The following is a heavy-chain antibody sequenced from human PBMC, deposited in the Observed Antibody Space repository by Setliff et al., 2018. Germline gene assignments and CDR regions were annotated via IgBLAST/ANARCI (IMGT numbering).Heavy chain of an antibody. CDR2: ISPYNGNT. Sequence: ASVKVSCKTSGYNFITFGVSWVRRAPGQGLEWMGWISPYNGNTNYAQRFQGRVTMTSDTSTTTVYMELTSLKSDDTAVYYCVRGPGPSVVVAMPFDRWGQGTLVTVSS. CDR1: GYNFITFG. J-gene: IGHJ4*02. V-gene: IGHV1-18*01. D-gene: IGHD5-12*01. CDR3: VRGPGPSVVVAMPFDR.